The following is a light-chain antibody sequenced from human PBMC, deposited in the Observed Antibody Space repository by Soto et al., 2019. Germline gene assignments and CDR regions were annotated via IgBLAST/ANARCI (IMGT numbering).Light chain of an antibody. CDR3: SSYAGSNIVI. J-gene: IGLJ2*01. CDR2: EVS. V-gene: IGLV2-8*01. Sequence: QSALTQPPSASGSPGQSVTISCTGTSSDVGGYTFVSWYQQHPGKAPKLMIYEVSQRPSGVPDRFSGSKSGNTASLTVSGLQADDEADYYCSSYAGSNIVIFGGGTKLTVL. CDR1: SSDVGGYTF.